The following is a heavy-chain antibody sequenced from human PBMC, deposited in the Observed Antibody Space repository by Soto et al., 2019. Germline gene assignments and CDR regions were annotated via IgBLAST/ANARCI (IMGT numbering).Heavy chain of an antibody. CDR1: GFTFSSYA. Sequence: QPGGSLRLSCAASGFTFSSYAMHWVRQAPGKGLEWVAVISYDGSNKYYADSVKGRFTISRDNSKNTLYLQMNSLRAEDTAVYYCAREGCSSSTSWCYYYYGMDVWGQGTTVTVSS. V-gene: IGHV3-30-3*01. CDR2: ISYDGSNK. CDR3: AREGCSSSTSWCYYYYGMDV. D-gene: IGHD6-6*01. J-gene: IGHJ6*02.